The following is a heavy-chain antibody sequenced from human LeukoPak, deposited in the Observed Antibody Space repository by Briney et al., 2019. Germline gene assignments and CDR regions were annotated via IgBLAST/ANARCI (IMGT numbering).Heavy chain of an antibody. CDR2: ISAYNGNT. V-gene: IGHV1-18*01. CDR3: ARDTLVVYYYDSSGYRAPLDT. J-gene: IGHJ3*02. Sequence: ASMKVSCKASGYTFTSYGISWVRQAPGQGLEWMGWISAYNGNTNYAQKLQGRVTMTTDTSTSTAYMELRSLRSDDTAVYYCARDTLVVYYYDSSGYRAPLDTWGQGTMVTVSS. D-gene: IGHD3-22*01. CDR1: GYTFTSYG.